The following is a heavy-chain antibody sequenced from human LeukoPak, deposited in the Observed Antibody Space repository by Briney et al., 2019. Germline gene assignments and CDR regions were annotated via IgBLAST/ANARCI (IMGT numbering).Heavy chain of an antibody. V-gene: IGHV3-48*03. Sequence: GGSLRLSCAASGFTFSSYEMNWVRQAPGKGLEWVSYISTRGSTEYYADSVKGRFTISTDNSKDTLYLQRNSLRAENTAVYYCAKVIVWFGELLPDYWGQGTLVTVSS. J-gene: IGHJ4*02. CDR2: ISTRGSTE. CDR3: AKVIVWFGELLPDY. D-gene: IGHD3-10*01. CDR1: GFTFSSYE.